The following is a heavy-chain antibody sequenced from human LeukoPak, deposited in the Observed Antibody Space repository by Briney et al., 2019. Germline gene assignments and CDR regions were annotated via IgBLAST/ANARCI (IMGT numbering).Heavy chain of an antibody. V-gene: IGHV3-15*01. Sequence: GGSLRLSCAASGFTFSSYSMNWVRQAPGKGLEWVGRIKSKVDGGTTDYGAPVKARFSISRDDSKNTVYLQMNSLRTEDTAVYYCTTDAGYSSRWYNYWGQGTLVTVAS. CDR3: TTDAGYSSRWYNY. J-gene: IGHJ4*02. CDR1: GFTFSSYS. CDR2: IKSKVDGGTT. D-gene: IGHD6-13*01.